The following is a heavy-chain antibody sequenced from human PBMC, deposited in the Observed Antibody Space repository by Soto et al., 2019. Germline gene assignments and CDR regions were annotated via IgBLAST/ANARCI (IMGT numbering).Heavy chain of an antibody. J-gene: IGHJ3*02. D-gene: IGHD3-10*01. CDR3: RVVRGVHDDAFDI. CDR2: ISSSGSTI. V-gene: IGHV3-11*04. Sequence: PGGSLRLSCAASGFTFSDYYMSWIRQAPGKGLEWVSYISSSGSTIYYADSVKGRFTISRDNAKNSLYLQMNSLRAEDTAVYYCRVVRGVHDDAFDIWGQGTMVTVSS. CDR1: GFTFSDYY.